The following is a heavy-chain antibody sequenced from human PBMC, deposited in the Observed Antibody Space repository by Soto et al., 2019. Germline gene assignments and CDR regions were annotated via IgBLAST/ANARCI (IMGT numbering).Heavy chain of an antibody. CDR2: INPNSGAT. V-gene: IGHV1-2*02. CDR3: ARAGIAAAGSGEDAIDV. Sequence: QVQLVQSGADVTKPGASVKVSCKASGYTFTAYYIHWVRQAPGQGLEWMGWINPNSGATKYSQKFQGRVTMTSDTPINTVYMEVSRLTSDDTAIYYCARAGIAAAGSGEDAIDVWGQGTTVTVSS. D-gene: IGHD6-25*01. CDR1: GYTFTAYY. J-gene: IGHJ6*02.